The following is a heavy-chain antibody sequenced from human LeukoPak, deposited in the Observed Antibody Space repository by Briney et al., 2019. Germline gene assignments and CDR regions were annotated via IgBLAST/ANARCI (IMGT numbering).Heavy chain of an antibody. D-gene: IGHD3-10*01. CDR2: IYYSGST. Sequence: SETLSLTCTVSGGSISSSSYYWGWIRQPPGKGLEWIGSIYYSGSTYYNPSLKSRVTISVDRSKNQFSLKLSSVTAADTAVYYCARAYYYGSGSCRFDPWGQGTLVTVSS. CDR1: GGSISSSSYY. J-gene: IGHJ5*02. V-gene: IGHV4-39*07. CDR3: ARAYYYGSGSCRFDP.